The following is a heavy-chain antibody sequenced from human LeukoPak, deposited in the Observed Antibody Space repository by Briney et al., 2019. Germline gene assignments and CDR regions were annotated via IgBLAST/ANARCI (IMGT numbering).Heavy chain of an antibody. D-gene: IGHD6-19*01. CDR1: GGTISSYS. CDR2: IYTSGST. V-gene: IGHV4-4*07. J-gene: IGHJ5*02. Sequence: SETLSLTCTVSGGTISSYSWSWIRQPAGKGLEWVGRIYTSGSTNYNPSLKRRVTMSVATSKNQFSLKLSSVTAADTAVYYCARVGAVAGRGSWFDPWGQGTLVTVSS. CDR3: ARVGAVAGRGSWFDP.